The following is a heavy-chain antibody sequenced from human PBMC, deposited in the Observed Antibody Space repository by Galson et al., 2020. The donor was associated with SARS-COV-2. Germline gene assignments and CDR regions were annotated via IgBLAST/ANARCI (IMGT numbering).Heavy chain of an antibody. CDR2: IYYSVST. CDR3: ARVCGPRITIFGVVDYYYYMDV. J-gene: IGHJ6*03. CDR1: GGSISSGGYY. Sequence: SETLSLTCTVSGGSISSGGYYWSWIRQHPGKGLEWIGYIYYSVSTYYNPSLKSRVTISVDTSKNQFSLKLSSVTAADTAVYYCARVCGPRITIFGVVDYYYYMDVWGKGTTVTVSS. D-gene: IGHD3-3*01. V-gene: IGHV4-31*03.